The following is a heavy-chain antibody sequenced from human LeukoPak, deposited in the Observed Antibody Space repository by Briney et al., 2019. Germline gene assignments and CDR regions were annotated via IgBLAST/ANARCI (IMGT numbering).Heavy chain of an antibody. CDR1: GFTFSSYG. CDR2: ISYDGGNK. D-gene: IGHD1-26*01. Sequence: GGSLRLSCAASGFTFSSYGMHWVRQAPGKGLEWVAVISYDGGNKYYADSVKGRFTISRDNSKNTLYLQMNSLRAEDTAVYYCAKDRVGVKDYWGQGTLVTVSS. V-gene: IGHV3-30*18. CDR3: AKDRVGVKDY. J-gene: IGHJ4*02.